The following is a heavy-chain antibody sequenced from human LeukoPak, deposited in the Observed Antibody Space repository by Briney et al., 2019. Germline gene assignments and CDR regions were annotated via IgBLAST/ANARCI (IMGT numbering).Heavy chain of an antibody. CDR2: IRNKANSYTT. Sequence: GGSLRLSCAASGFTFSDHYMDWVRQAPGKGLEWVGRIRNKANSYTTEYAASVKGRFTISRDDSKNSLYLQMNSLKTEDTAVYYCARDITGMDVWGQGTTVTVSS. V-gene: IGHV3-72*01. CDR3: ARDITGMDV. CDR1: GFTFSDHY. J-gene: IGHJ6*02.